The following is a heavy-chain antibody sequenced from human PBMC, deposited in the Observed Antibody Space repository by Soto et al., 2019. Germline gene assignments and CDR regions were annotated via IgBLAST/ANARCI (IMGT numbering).Heavy chain of an antibody. CDR3: VRQAARNYFDF. Sequence: QVQLVESGGGLVKPGGSLRLSCAVSGFTFSDYHMSWIRQAPGEGLEWVSFIESRGRTISYADSVKGRFTISRDNANNSLFLQMNSLRAEDTAVYYCVRQAARNYFDFWGQGTLLTVSS. V-gene: IGHV3-11*01. CDR1: GFTFSDYH. J-gene: IGHJ4*02. CDR2: IESRGRTI. D-gene: IGHD6-6*01.